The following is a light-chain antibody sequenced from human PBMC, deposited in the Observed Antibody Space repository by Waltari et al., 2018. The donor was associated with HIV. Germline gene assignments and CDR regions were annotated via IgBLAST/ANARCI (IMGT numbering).Light chain of an antibody. Sequence: SYEVTQPPSVSVSPGQTASITCSGHKLGNKYTAWYQQKPGKSPVLVIYEDNKRRSGTPERFSGSNSGDTATLTISGTQAMDEADYYCQAWDSSTVVFGGGTRLTVL. J-gene: IGLJ2*01. V-gene: IGLV3-1*01. CDR3: QAWDSSTVV. CDR2: EDN. CDR1: KLGNKY.